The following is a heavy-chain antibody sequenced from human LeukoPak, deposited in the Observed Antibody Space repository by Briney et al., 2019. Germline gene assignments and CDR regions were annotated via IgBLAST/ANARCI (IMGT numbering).Heavy chain of an antibody. CDR2: IYYSGST. CDR3: ARVVGARPVGLYYYYYMDV. D-gene: IGHD1-26*01. CDR1: GGSISSSSYY. Sequence: PSETLSLTCTVSGGSISSSSYYWGRIRQPPGKGLEWIGSIYYSGSTYYNPSLKSRVTISVDKSKNQFSLKLSSVTAADTAVYYCARVVGARPVGLYYYYYMDVWGKGTTVTVSS. J-gene: IGHJ6*03. V-gene: IGHV4-39*07.